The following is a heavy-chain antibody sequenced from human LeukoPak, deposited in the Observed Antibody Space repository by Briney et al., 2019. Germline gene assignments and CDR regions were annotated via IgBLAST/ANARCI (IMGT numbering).Heavy chain of an antibody. D-gene: IGHD3-3*01. CDR1: GGSINDYY. CDR3: AGQYDFWSGSLAY. CDR2: MYYTGST. V-gene: IGHV4-59*01. J-gene: IGHJ4*02. Sequence: SETLSLTCAVSGGSINDYYWSWIRQSPGKGLEWIGYMYYTGSTDSHPSLKSRVTISLDTSKNQFSLHLKSVTAADTAVYFCAGQYDFWSGSLAYWGQGTPVTVSS.